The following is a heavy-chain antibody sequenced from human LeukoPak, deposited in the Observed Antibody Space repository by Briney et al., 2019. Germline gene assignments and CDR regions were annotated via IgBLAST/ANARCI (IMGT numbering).Heavy chain of an antibody. CDR1: GYTFTSYY. CDR2: INPSGGST. V-gene: IGHV1-46*01. D-gene: IGHD2-2*01. J-gene: IGHJ4*02. CDR3: AREGDIVVVPAAITLSH. Sequence: ASVKVSCKASGYTFTSYYMHWVRQAPGQGLEWMGIINPSGGSTSYAQKFQGRVTMTRDTSTSTVYMELSSLRSEDTAVYYCAREGDIVVVPAAITLSHWGQGTLVTVSS.